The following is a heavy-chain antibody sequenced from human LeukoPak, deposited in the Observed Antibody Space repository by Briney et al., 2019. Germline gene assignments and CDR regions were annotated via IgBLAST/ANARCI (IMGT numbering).Heavy chain of an antibody. CDR2: MSPNSGNT. Sequence: VASVKVSCKASGYTFTSYDINWVRQATGQGLEWMGWMSPNSGNTGLAQKFQGRVTMTRDTSINTAYMELSSLRSEDSAVYYCVRGLWELGDWGQGTLVTVSS. CDR1: GYTFTSYD. V-gene: IGHV1-8*01. D-gene: IGHD1-26*01. CDR3: VRGLWELGD. J-gene: IGHJ1*01.